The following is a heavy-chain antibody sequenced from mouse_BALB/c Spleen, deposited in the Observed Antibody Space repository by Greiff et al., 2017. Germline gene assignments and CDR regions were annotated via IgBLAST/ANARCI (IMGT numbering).Heavy chain of an antibody. J-gene: IGHJ3*01. Sequence: EVKVEESGPGLVKPSQSLSLTCTVTGYSITSDYAWNWIRQFPGNKLEWMGYISYSGSTSYNPSLKSRISITRDTSKNQFFLQLNAVTTEDTATYYCARDYDYSWFAYWGQGTLVTVSA. D-gene: IGHD2-4*01. V-gene: IGHV3-2*02. CDR3: ARDYDYSWFAY. CDR2: ISYSGST. CDR1: GYSITSDYA.